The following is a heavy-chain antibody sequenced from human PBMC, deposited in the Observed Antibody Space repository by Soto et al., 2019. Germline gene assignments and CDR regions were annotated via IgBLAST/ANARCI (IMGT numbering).Heavy chain of an antibody. J-gene: IGHJ6*02. CDR2: INHSGST. V-gene: IGHV4-34*01. Sequence: SETLSLTCAVYGGSFSGYYWSWIRQPPGKGLEWIGEINHSGSTNYNPSLKSRVTISVDTSKNQFSLKLSSVTAADTAVYYCARGYGDWGYYYGMDVWGQGTTVTVSS. D-gene: IGHD4-17*01. CDR3: ARGYGDWGYYYGMDV. CDR1: GGSFSGYY.